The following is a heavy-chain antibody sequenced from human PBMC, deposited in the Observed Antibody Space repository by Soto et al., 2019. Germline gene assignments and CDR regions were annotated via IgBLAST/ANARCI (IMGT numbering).Heavy chain of an antibody. V-gene: IGHV1-18*01. CDR1: GYTFTSYG. D-gene: IGHD5-18*01. Sequence: GASVKVSCKDSGYTFTSYGISWVRQAPGQGLEWMGWISAYNGNTNYAQKLQGRVTMTTDTSTSTAYMELRSLRSDDTAVYYCASQSPRGYSYGYDAFDIWGQGTMVTVSS. CDR3: ASQSPRGYSYGYDAFDI. CDR2: ISAYNGNT. J-gene: IGHJ3*02.